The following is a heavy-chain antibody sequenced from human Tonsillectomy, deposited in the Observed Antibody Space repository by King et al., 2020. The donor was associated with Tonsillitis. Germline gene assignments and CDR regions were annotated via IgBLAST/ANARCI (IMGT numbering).Heavy chain of an antibody. CDR1: VGSISSSSYY. D-gene: IGHD6-19*01. CDR3: ASAYSSGFYYYYGMDV. CDR2: IYYSGST. V-gene: IGHV4-39*01. J-gene: IGHJ6*02. Sequence: LQLQESGPGLVKPSETLSLTCPVSVGSISSSSYYWGWIRQPPGKRREWIGVIYYSGSTYYNPYLKSRVTISVDTSKNQFSLKLSSVTAADTAMYYCASAYSSGFYYYYGMDVWGQGTTVTVSS.